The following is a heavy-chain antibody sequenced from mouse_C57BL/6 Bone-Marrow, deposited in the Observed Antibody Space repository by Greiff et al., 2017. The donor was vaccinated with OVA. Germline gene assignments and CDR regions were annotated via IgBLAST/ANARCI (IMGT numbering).Heavy chain of an antibody. J-gene: IGHJ2*01. CDR2: IYPRSGNT. CDR3: RRSSPLFDY. V-gene: IGHV1-81*01. CDR1: GYTFTSYG. Sequence: QVQLKESGAELARPGASVKLSCKASGYTFTSYGISWVKQRTGQGLEWIGEIYPRSGNTYYNEKFKGKAPLTADKSSSTAYMELRSLTSEDAAVYFCRRSSPLFDYWGQGTTLTVSS. D-gene: IGHD1-1*01.